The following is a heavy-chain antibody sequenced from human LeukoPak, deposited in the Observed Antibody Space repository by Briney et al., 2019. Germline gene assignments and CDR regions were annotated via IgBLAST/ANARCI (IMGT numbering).Heavy chain of an antibody. D-gene: IGHD1-7*01. V-gene: IGHV3-23*01. CDR1: GFTFSTYA. CDR3: AREELYYFDY. J-gene: IGHJ4*02. Sequence: GGSLRLSCAASGFTFSTYAMNWVRQAPGKGLEWVSVISDSGSNTYYADSVKGRFTISRDNSKNTLYLQMNSLRAEDTAVYYCAREELYYFDYWGQGTLVTVSS. CDR2: ISDSGSNT.